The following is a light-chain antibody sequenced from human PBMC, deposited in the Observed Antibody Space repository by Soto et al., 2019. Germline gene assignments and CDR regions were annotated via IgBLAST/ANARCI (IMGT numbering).Light chain of an antibody. J-gene: IGLJ2*01. CDR3: CSYAGSHTYVV. V-gene: IGLV2-11*01. CDR1: SSDVGGYNY. CDR2: DVS. Sequence: QSALTQPRSVSGSPGQSVTISCTGTSSDVGGYNYVSWYQQHPGKAPKVMIYDVSKRPSGVPDHFSGSKSGNTASLTISGLQAEDEADYYCCSYAGSHTYVVFGGGTQLTVL.